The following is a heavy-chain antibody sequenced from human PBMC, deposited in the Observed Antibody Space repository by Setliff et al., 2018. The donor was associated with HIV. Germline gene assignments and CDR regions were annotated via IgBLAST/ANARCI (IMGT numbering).Heavy chain of an antibody. J-gene: IGHJ3*02. CDR1: GFSFSNYA. CDR2: ISGSGSTI. Sequence: GGSLRLSCATSGFSFSNYAMTWVRQAPGKGLEWVSIISGSGSTIYYADSVKGRFTISRDNAKNSLYLQMNSLRAEDTAVYYCARDPAGYYDSSGYYKDAFDIWGQGTMVTVSS. CDR3: ARDPAGYYDSSGYYKDAFDI. D-gene: IGHD3-22*01. V-gene: IGHV3-48*04.